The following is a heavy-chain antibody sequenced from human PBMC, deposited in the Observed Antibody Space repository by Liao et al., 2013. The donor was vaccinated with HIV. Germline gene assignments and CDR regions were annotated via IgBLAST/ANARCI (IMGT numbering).Heavy chain of an antibody. V-gene: IGHV4-4*07. Sequence: QVQLQESGPGLVKPSETLSLTCTVSGGSISNYYWSWIRQPAGKGLEWIGRIYTSGSTNYNPSLKSRVTMSLDTSKNQFSLKLSSVTAADTAVYYCARVDQYYDYWRGYENWFDPWGQGTLVTVSS. CDR1: GGSISNYY. CDR2: IYTSGST. J-gene: IGHJ5*02. CDR3: ARVDQYYDYWRGYENWFDP. D-gene: IGHD3-3*01.